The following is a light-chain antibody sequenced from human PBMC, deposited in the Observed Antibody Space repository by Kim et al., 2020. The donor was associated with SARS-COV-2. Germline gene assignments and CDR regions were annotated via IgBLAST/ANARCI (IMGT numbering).Light chain of an antibody. V-gene: IGKV3-20*01. CDR1: QSVSSNY. J-gene: IGKJ2*01. Sequence: SLSPGERATLACRASQSVSSNYLAWYQQKPGQAPRLLIYGASSRATGIPDRFSGSGSGTDFTLTISRLEPEDFAVYYCQQYGSPGTFGQGTKLEI. CDR2: GAS. CDR3: QQYGSPGT.